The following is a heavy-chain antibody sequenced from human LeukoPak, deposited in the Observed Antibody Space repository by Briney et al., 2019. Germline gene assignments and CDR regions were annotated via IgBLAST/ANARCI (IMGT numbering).Heavy chain of an antibody. J-gene: IGHJ6*03. CDR3: ARDPYSGTYGNTYYYYMDV. CDR2: ITTSSTYT. Sequence: GGSLRLSCEASGFSFSSYNMDWVRQTPGKGLEWISSITTSSTYTFYADSVKGRFTISRDNARNSLYLQMNSLRVEDTAVYYCARDPYSGTYGNTYYYYMDVWGKGTTVTVSS. D-gene: IGHD1-26*01. V-gene: IGHV3-21*01. CDR1: GFSFSSYN.